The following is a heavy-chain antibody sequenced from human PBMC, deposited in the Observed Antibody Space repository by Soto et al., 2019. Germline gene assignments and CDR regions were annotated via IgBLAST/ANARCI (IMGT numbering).Heavy chain of an antibody. CDR2: ISAYNGNT. CDR3: ERGLDYDFWSGYERSSYYYYYMDV. Sequence: ASVKVSCKASGYTFTSYGISWVRQAPGQGLEWMGWISAYNGNTNYAQKLQGRVTMTTDTSTSTANMKMRSLRSDDTAVYYCERGLDYDFWSGYERSSYYYYYMDVWGKGTTVTVSS. J-gene: IGHJ6*03. V-gene: IGHV1-18*01. D-gene: IGHD3-3*01. CDR1: GYTFTSYG.